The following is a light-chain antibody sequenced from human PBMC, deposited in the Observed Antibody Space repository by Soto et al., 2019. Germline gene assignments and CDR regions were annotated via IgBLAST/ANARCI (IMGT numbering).Light chain of an antibody. J-gene: IGKJ5*01. CDR2: DAS. CDR1: QSVTNH. V-gene: IGKV3-11*01. CDR3: QQRSSWPPIT. Sequence: EIVLTPSPATLSLSPGERATLSCRASQSVTNHLAWYQQKPGQTPRLLIYDASNRAAGVPARFSGSGSGADFTLTITRLEPEDFAIYYCQQRSSWPPITFGQGTRLEIK.